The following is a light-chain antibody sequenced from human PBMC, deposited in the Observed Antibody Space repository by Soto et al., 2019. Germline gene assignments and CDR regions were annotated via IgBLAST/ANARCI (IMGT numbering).Light chain of an antibody. CDR1: QSVSNN. CDR3: QQYNNWPLT. CDR2: GAS. J-gene: IGKJ4*01. V-gene: IGKV3-15*01. Sequence: EIVLTQSPGTLSLSPGERATLSCRASQSVSNNYLAWYQQKPGQAPRLLIYGASTRATGIPARFSGSASGTEFTLTISSLQSEDFAIYYCQQYNNWPLTFGGGTKV.